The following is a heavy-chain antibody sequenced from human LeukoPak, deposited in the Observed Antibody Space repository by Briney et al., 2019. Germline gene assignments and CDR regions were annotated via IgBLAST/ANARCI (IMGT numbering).Heavy chain of an antibody. CDR3: ARDGRSSSWYGEAAYYFDY. Sequence: PGGSLRLSCAASGFTFSSYSMTWVRQAPGKGLEWVSSISSSSSNIYYADSVKGRFTISRDNAKNSLYLQMNSLRAEDTAVYYCARDGRSSSWYGEAAYYFDYWGQGTLVTVSS. D-gene: IGHD6-13*01. V-gene: IGHV3-21*01. J-gene: IGHJ4*02. CDR1: GFTFSSYS. CDR2: ISSSSSNI.